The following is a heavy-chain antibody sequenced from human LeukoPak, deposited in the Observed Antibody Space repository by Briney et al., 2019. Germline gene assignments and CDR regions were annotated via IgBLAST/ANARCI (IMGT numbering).Heavy chain of an antibody. CDR2: ISGSGGST. D-gene: IGHD3-3*01. CDR3: AKLPDFWSGYSDNWFDP. J-gene: IGHJ5*02. Sequence: GGSLRLSCAASGFTFSSYAMSWVRQAPGKGLEWVSAISGSGGSTYYADSVKGLFTIPRDNSKNTLYLQMNRLRAEDTAVYYCAKLPDFWSGYSDNWFDPWGQGTLVTVSS. CDR1: GFTFSSYA. V-gene: IGHV3-23*01.